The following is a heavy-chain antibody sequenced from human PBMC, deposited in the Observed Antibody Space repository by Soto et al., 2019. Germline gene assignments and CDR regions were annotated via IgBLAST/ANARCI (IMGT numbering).Heavy chain of an antibody. CDR2: ISGGGGST. J-gene: IGHJ4*02. CDR3: GNDCSGTDYNYLDY. CDR1: GFTFSSYA. V-gene: IGHV3-23*01. D-gene: IGHD4-4*01. Sequence: GGSRRLSCAASGFTFSSYAMSWVRQAPGKGLEWVSAISGGGGSTYYAASATGRFTISRDNCKNSLYLQMNSLRTEDTAVYYCGNDCSGTDYNYLDYWGQGALVTVSS.